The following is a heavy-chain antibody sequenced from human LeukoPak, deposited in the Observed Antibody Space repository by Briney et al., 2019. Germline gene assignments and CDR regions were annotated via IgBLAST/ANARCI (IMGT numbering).Heavy chain of an antibody. V-gene: IGHV3-30*01. CDR2: ISYDGSNK. J-gene: IGHJ3*02. Sequence: GGSLRLSCAASGFTFSSYAMHWVRQAPGKGLEWVAVISYDGSNKYYADSVKGRFTISRDNSKNTLHLQMNSLRAEDTAVYYCASLYYYDSSTKRSGAFDIWGQGTMVTVSS. D-gene: IGHD3-22*01. CDR3: ASLYYYDSSTKRSGAFDI. CDR1: GFTFSSYA.